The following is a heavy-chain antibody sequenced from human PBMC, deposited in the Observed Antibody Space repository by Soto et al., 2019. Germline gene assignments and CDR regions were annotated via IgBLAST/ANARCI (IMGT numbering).Heavy chain of an antibody. D-gene: IGHD3-10*01. CDR3: ARDYYGSGSQYNPLDF. CDR2: ITSSFTT. V-gene: IGHV3-23*01. J-gene: IGHJ4*02. CDR1: GFTFSSFA. Sequence: GGSLRLSCAASGFTFSSFAMSWVRQAPGKGLEWVSDITSSFTTYYADSVKGRFTVSRDNSKNTLWLQMNSLSVEDTAVYYCARDYYGSGSQYNPLDFWGQGTLVTVSS.